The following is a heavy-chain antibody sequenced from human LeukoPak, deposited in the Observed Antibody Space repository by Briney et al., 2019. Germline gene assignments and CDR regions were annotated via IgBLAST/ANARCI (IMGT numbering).Heavy chain of an antibody. J-gene: IGHJ4*02. D-gene: IGHD6-6*01. Sequence: GGSLRLSCAASGFTFSSYSMNWVRQAPGKGLEWVSYISSSGSTIYYADSVKGRFTISRDNAKNSLYLQMNSLRAEDTAVYYCARTILDSSSPSPSYYFDYWGQGTLVTVSS. V-gene: IGHV3-48*04. CDR3: ARTILDSSSPSPSYYFDY. CDR2: ISSSGSTI. CDR1: GFTFSSYS.